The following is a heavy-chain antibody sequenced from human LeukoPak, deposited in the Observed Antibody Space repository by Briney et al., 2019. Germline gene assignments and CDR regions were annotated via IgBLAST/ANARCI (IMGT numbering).Heavy chain of an antibody. CDR3: AKSPPGGWYYYFDY. D-gene: IGHD2-15*01. Sequence: GGSVRLSCAASGFTFSSYAMSWVRQAPGEGLEWVSAISGSGGSTYYADSVKGRFTISRDNSKNTLYLQMNSLRAEDTAVYYCAKSPPGGWYYYFDYWGQGTLVTVSS. J-gene: IGHJ4*02. V-gene: IGHV3-23*01. CDR1: GFTFSSYA. CDR2: ISGSGGST.